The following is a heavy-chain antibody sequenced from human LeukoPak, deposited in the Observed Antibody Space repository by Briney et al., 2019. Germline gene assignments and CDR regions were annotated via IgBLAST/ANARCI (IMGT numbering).Heavy chain of an antibody. V-gene: IGHV3-7*01. Sequence: GGSLRLSCAASGFIFSDYWMGWVRQAPGKGPEWVASIKPDGNEQYYADSVRGRFTISRDNSKDSLFLQVGSLRDDDTAVYYCARERVSAYDYWGQGTLVTVSS. CDR2: IKPDGNEQ. J-gene: IGHJ4*02. CDR1: GFIFSDYW. CDR3: ARERVSAYDY.